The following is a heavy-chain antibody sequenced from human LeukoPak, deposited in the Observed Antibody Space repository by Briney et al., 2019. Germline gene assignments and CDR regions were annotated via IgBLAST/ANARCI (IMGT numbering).Heavy chain of an antibody. CDR2: IIPIFGTA. V-gene: IGHV1-69*13. CDR1: GGTFSSYA. D-gene: IGHD2-2*01. CDR3: AIGYCSGTSCSKPARYDY. Sequence: SVKVSCKASGGTFSSYAISWVRQAPGQGLEWMGGIIPIFGTANYAQKFQGRVTITADESTSTAYMELSSLRSEDTAVYYCAIGYCSGTSCSKPARYDYWGQGTLVTVSS. J-gene: IGHJ4*02.